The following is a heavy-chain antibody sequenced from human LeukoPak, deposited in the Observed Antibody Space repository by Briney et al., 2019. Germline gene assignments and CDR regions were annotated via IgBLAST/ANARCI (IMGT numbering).Heavy chain of an antibody. J-gene: IGHJ4*02. Sequence: PGGSLRLSCAAPRFTFSSYSMIWVRQAPGKGLEWVSSISSSGTYIYYADSLKGRFTISRDNAANSLYLQMNSLRAEDTAVYYCARHLLSGDFWGIDYWGQGTLVTVSS. CDR3: ARHLLSGDFWGIDY. CDR1: RFTFSSYS. D-gene: IGHD3-16*01. CDR2: ISSSGTYI. V-gene: IGHV3-21*01.